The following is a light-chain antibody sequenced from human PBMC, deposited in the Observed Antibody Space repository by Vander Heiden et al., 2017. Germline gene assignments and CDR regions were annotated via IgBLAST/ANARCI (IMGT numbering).Light chain of an antibody. V-gene: IGLV3-25*03. CDR1: ALPRQY. CDR3: QSADSSGTYPVI. J-gene: IGLJ2*01. CDR2: KDS. Sequence: SYELTQPPSVSVSPGQTARITCSGDALPRQYAYWYQQKPGQAPVLVIYKDSERPSGIPERFSGSNSETTVTLTISGVQAEDEADYYCQSADSSGTYPVIFGGGTKLTVL.